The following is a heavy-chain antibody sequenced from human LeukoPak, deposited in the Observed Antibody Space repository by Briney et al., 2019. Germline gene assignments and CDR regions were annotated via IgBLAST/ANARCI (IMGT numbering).Heavy chain of an antibody. Sequence: GGSLRLSCAASGFTFSSYGMHWVRQAPGKGLEWVAVIWYDGSNKYYADSVKGRFTISRDNSKNTLYLQMNSLRAEDTAVYYCARGGSTTISYGDSWGQGTLVTVSS. V-gene: IGHV3-33*01. CDR3: ARGGSTTISYGDS. CDR1: GFTFSSYG. D-gene: IGHD4-11*01. CDR2: IWYDGSNK. J-gene: IGHJ4*02.